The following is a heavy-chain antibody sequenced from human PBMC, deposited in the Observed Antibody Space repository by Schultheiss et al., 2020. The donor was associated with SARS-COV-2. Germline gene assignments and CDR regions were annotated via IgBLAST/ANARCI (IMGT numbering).Heavy chain of an antibody. CDR2: ISYDGSNK. J-gene: IGHJ4*02. V-gene: IGHV3-30*07. CDR1: GFTFSSYA. D-gene: IGHD2-2*01. Sequence: GGSLRLSCAASGFTFSSYAMHWVRQAPGKGLEWVAVISYDGSNKYYADSVKGRFTISRDNAKNSLYLQMNSLRAEDTAVYYCARGSEGSSTFDYWGQGTLVTVSS. CDR3: ARGSEGSSTFDY.